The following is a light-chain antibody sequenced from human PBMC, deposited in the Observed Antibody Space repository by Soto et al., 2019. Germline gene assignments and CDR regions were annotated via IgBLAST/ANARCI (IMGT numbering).Light chain of an antibody. CDR2: GAS. CDR3: QQSYTTPRT. V-gene: IGKV1-39*01. CDR1: QNIRTS. J-gene: IGKJ1*01. Sequence: DLQMTQSPSSLSASVGDRVTLSCRASQNIRTSVNWYQQKEGKAPQLLLYGASALQSGVPSRFTGSGSGTEFTLTITSVQPEDFATYYCQQSYTTPRTFGQGTK.